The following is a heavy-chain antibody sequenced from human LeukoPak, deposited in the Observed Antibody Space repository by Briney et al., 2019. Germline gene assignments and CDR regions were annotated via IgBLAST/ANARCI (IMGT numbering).Heavy chain of an antibody. CDR3: ARDQGRVIDY. CDR2: IYYSGST. V-gene: IGHV4-59*12. Sequence: SETLSLTCTVSGGSISGYYWSWIRQPPGKGLEWIGYIYYSGSTNYNPSLKSRVTISVDRSKNQFSLKLSSVTAADTAVYYCARDQGRVIDYWGQGTLVTVSS. D-gene: IGHD3-10*01. CDR1: GGSISGYY. J-gene: IGHJ4*02.